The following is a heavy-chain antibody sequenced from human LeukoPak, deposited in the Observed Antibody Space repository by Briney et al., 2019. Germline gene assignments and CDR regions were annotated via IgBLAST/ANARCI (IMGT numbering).Heavy chain of an antibody. CDR1: GVSIISSNW. V-gene: IGHV4-4*02. CDR2: IYHSGST. D-gene: IGHD1-1*01. Sequence: SGTLSLTCGVSGVSIISSNWWGWVRQPPGEGLEWIGEIYHSGSTNSNPPLKSRVTMSVDKSKNQVSLRLSSVTAADTAMYYCASRWRNGMDVWGQGTTVTVSS. CDR3: ASRWRNGMDV. J-gene: IGHJ6*02.